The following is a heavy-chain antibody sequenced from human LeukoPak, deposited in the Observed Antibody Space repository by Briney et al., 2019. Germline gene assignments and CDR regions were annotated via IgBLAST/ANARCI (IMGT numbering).Heavy chain of an antibody. J-gene: IGHJ6*02. Sequence: PSGTLSLTCAVSGGSISSSNWWSWVRQPPGKGLEWIGEIYHSGSTNYNPSLKSRVTISVDKSKNQFSLKLSSVTAADTAVYYCAVNDYVWGSYRCYGMDVWGQGTTVTVSS. V-gene: IGHV4-4*02. CDR3: AVNDYVWGSYRCYGMDV. CDR2: IYHSGST. CDR1: GGSISSSNW. D-gene: IGHD3-16*02.